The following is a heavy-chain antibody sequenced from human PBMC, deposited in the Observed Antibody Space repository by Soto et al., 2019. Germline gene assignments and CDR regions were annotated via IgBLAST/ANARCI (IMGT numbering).Heavy chain of an antibody. CDR2: IFYSGST. CDR3: ARSGGYSGYDHFFDP. D-gene: IGHD5-12*01. CDR1: GDSISSGSYY. V-gene: IGHV4-39*01. J-gene: IGHJ5*02. Sequence: SETLSLTCTVSGDSISSGSYYWDWIRQPPGKGLEWIGNIFYSGSTLYNPSLKGRVSIDVDTSSNQFSLRLTSVTAADTAVYFCARSGGYSGYDHFFDPWGHGTLVTAPQ.